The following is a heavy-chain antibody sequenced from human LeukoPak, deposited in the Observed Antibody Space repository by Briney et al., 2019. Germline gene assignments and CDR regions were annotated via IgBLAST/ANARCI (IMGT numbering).Heavy chain of an antibody. J-gene: IGHJ4*02. CDR2: IYYSGST. Sequence: SETLSLTCTVSGGSISSSSYYWGWIRQPPGKGLEWIGSIYYSGSTYYNPSLKSRVTISVDTSKNQFSLELSSVTAADTAVYYCARVGGDRITMVRGVIDYWGQGTLVTVSS. V-gene: IGHV4-39*07. D-gene: IGHD3-10*01. CDR3: ARVGGDRITMVRGVIDY. CDR1: GGSISSSSYY.